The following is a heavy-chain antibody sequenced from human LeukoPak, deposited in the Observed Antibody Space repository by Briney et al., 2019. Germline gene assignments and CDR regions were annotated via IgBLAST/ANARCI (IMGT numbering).Heavy chain of an antibody. J-gene: IGHJ4*02. D-gene: IGHD5-18*01. Sequence: GRSLRLSCAASGFTFDDYAVHWVRQAPGKGLEWVSGVSWNSGSIGYADSVKGRFTISRDNAKNSLYLQMNSLRAEDTALYYCAKDQGYSYGYTSFDYWGQGTLVTVSS. CDR3: AKDQGYSYGYTSFDY. CDR2: VSWNSGSI. CDR1: GFTFDDYA. V-gene: IGHV3-9*01.